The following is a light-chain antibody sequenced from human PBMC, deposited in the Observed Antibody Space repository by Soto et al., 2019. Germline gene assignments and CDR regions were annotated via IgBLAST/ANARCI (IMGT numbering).Light chain of an antibody. CDR3: LQHATYPWT. Sequence: DIPMTQSPSAMSASVGDRVTITCRASQCISKYLAWYQQRPGKVLRRLVYAASSLQSGVPSRFSGSGSGTEFTLTISSLQPEDFANYYCLQHATYPWTFGQGTKVEI. CDR1: QCISKY. V-gene: IGKV1-17*03. CDR2: AAS. J-gene: IGKJ1*01.